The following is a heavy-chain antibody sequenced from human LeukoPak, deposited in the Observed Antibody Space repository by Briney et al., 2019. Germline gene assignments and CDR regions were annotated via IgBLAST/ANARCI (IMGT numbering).Heavy chain of an antibody. CDR3: ANSLAAASFDY. J-gene: IGHJ4*02. Sequence: GGSLRLSCGASGFTFSSYGMHWVRQAPGKGLEWVAVISYDGSNKYYADSVKGRFTISRDNSKNTLYLQMNSLRAEDTAVYYCANSLAAASFDYWGQGTLVTVSS. V-gene: IGHV3-30*18. D-gene: IGHD6-13*01. CDR1: GFTFSSYG. CDR2: ISYDGSNK.